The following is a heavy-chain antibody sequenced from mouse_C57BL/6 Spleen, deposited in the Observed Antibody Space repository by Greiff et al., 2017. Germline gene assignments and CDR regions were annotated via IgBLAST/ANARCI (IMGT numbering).Heavy chain of an antibody. CDR1: GYTFTSYW. V-gene: IGHV1-50*01. Sequence: QVQLQQPGAELVKPGASVKLSCKASGYTFTSYWMQWVKQRPGQGLEWIGEIDPSDSYTNYNQKFKGKATLTVDTSSSTAYMQLSSLTSEDSAVYYCARRCQRSVEGYFDVWGTGTTVTVSS. J-gene: IGHJ1*03. D-gene: IGHD1-1*01. CDR3: ARRCQRSVEGYFDV. CDR2: IDPSDSYT.